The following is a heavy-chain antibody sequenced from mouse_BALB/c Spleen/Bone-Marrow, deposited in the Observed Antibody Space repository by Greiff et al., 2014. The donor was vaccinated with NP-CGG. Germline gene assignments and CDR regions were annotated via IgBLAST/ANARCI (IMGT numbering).Heavy chain of an antibody. CDR1: GFSLTTYG. V-gene: IGHV2-2*02. CDR3: ARKGYTGYFDV. Sequence: QVQLQQSGPGLVKPSQSLSITCTVSGFSLTTYGLHWVRQSPGKGLEWLGVILSGGGTDYNAAFISRLIITKDNSKSQVFFKMNSLQTNDTAMYYCARKGYTGYFDVWGAGTTVTVSS. D-gene: IGHD2-2*01. J-gene: IGHJ1*01. CDR2: ILSGGGT.